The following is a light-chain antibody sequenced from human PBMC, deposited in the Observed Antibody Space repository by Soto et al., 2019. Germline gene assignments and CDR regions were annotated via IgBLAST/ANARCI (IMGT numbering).Light chain of an antibody. V-gene: IGKV3-15*01. Sequence: EIAMTQSPATLSVSPGERVTRSCRASQSVSSNLAWYQQKPGQAPRLLIYGASTRATGIPARFSGSGSGTEFTLTISSLQPEDFAVYYCQQYGSSGTFGQGTKVDI. CDR3: QQYGSSGT. J-gene: IGKJ1*01. CDR1: QSVSSN. CDR2: GAS.